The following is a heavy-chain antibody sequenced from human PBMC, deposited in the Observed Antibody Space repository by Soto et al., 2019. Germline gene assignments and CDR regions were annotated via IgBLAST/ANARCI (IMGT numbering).Heavy chain of an antibody. D-gene: IGHD6-19*01. V-gene: IGHV3-30*18. CDR3: AKEGRSVAGYYYYYYCMDV. CDR2: ISYVGSNK. CDR1: GFTFSSYG. J-gene: IGHJ6*02. Sequence: GGSLRLSCAASGFTFSSYGMHWVRQAPGKGLEWVAVISYVGSNKYYADSVKGRFTISRDNSKNTLYLQMNSLRAEDTAVYYCAKEGRSVAGYYYYYYCMDVWGQGTTVTVSS.